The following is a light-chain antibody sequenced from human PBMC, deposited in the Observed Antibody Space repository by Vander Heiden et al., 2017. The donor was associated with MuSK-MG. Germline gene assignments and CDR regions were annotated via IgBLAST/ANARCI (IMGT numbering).Light chain of an antibody. Sequence: DIVMTQSPDSLAVSLGERATINCKSGQSVLYSSNNMNYLAWYQQKRGQPPRLLIYWASTRESGVPDRFSGSGSGTDFTLSITSLQSEDVAVYYCHQDDSTPYTFGQGTKMXIK. CDR1: QSVLYSSNNMNY. J-gene: IGKJ2*01. CDR3: HQDDSTPYT. CDR2: WAS. V-gene: IGKV4-1*01.